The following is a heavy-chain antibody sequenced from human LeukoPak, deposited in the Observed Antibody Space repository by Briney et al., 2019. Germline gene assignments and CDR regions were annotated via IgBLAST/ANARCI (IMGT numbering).Heavy chain of an antibody. CDR2: IYYSGST. D-gene: IGHD5-18*01. CDR1: GGSIRGHY. V-gene: IGHV4-59*08. Sequence: PSETLSLTCTVSGGSIRGHYWSWIRQPPGKGLEWIGYIYYSGSTNYNPSLKSRVTISVDTSKNQFSLKLSSVTTADTAVYYCARHLNVDTAMVDYWGQGTLVTVSS. J-gene: IGHJ4*02. CDR3: ARHLNVDTAMVDY.